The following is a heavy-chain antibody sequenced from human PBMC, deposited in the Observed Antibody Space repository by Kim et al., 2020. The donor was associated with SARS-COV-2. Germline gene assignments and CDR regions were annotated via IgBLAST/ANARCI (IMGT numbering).Heavy chain of an antibody. CDR1: GFTFSSYW. CDR2: IKQDGSEK. J-gene: IGHJ4*02. V-gene: IGHV3-7*01. Sequence: GGSLRLSCAASGFTFSSYWMSWVRQAPGKGLEWVANIKQDGSEKYYVDSVKGRFTISRDNAKNSLYLQMNSLRAEDTAVYYCASIESGYSSSWYFDYWGQGTLVTVSS. D-gene: IGHD6-13*01. CDR3: ASIESGYSSSWYFDY.